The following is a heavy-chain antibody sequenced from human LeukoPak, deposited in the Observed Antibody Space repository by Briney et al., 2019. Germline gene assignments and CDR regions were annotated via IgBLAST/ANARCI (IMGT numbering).Heavy chain of an antibody. D-gene: IGHD6-13*01. CDR2: IKSDGSSA. J-gene: IGHJ4*02. Sequence: GGSLRLSCAASGFTFSSYGMHWVRQAPGKGLVWVSFIKSDGSSATYADSVKGRFTISRDNAKNTLYLQMDSLRAEDTAVYYCSRDYGYIPDYWGQGTLVTVSS. CDR1: GFTFSSYG. V-gene: IGHV3-74*01. CDR3: SRDYGYIPDY.